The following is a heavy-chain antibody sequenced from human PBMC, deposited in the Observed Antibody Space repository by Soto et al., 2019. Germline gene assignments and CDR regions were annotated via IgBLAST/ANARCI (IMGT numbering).Heavy chain of an antibody. Sequence: ASVKVSCKASGYTFTSYYMHWVRQAPGQGLEWMGIINPSGGSTSYAQKFQGRVTMTRDTSTSTVYMELSSLRSEDTAVYYCASEVVVPAATRGPYYYYYGMDVWGQGTTVTVSS. CDR1: GYTFTSYY. D-gene: IGHD2-2*01. CDR3: ASEVVVPAATRGPYYYYYGMDV. V-gene: IGHV1-46*01. CDR2: INPSGGST. J-gene: IGHJ6*02.